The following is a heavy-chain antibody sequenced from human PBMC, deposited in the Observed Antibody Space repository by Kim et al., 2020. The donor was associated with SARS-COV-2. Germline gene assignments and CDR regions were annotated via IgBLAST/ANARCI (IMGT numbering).Heavy chain of an antibody. CDR1: GFTFSSYA. D-gene: IGHD3-22*01. Sequence: GGSLRLSCAASGFTFSSYAMSWVRQAPGKGLEWVSAISGSGGSTYYADSVKGRFTISRDNSKNMLYLQMNSLRAEDTAVYYCATKNGEGYYYDSSGYRNAPTLYYFDYWGQGTLVTVSS. CDR2: ISGSGGST. J-gene: IGHJ4*02. V-gene: IGHV3-23*01. CDR3: ATKNGEGYYYDSSGYRNAPTLYYFDY.